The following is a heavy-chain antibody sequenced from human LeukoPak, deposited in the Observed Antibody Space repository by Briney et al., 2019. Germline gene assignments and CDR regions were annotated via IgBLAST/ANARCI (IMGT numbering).Heavy chain of an antibody. D-gene: IGHD6-19*01. Sequence: GGSLRLSCAASGFTFSDYYMSWIRQAPGKGLEWVAFIRYDGSNKYYADSVKGRFTISRDNSKNTLYLQMNSLRAEDTAVYYCAKDRIAVAGWDYWGQGTLVTVSS. CDR2: IRYDGSNK. CDR3: AKDRIAVAGWDY. V-gene: IGHV3-30*02. J-gene: IGHJ4*02. CDR1: GFTFSDYY.